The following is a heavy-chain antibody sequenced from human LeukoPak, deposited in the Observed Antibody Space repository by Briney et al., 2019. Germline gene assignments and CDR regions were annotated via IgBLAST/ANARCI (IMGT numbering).Heavy chain of an antibody. V-gene: IGHV1-69*06. CDR3: ARDRYYYGSGSYPSDY. Sequence: ASVKVSCKASGGTFSSYAISWVRQAPGQGLEWMGGIIPIFGTANYAQKFQGRVTITADKSTSTAYMELRSLRSDDTAVYYCARDRYYYGSGSYPSDYWGQGTLVTVSS. CDR2: IIPIFGTA. CDR1: GGTFSSYA. J-gene: IGHJ4*02. D-gene: IGHD3-10*01.